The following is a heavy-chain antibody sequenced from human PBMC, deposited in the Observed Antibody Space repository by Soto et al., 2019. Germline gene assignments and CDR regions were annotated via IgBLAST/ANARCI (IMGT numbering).Heavy chain of an antibody. CDR3: AKDGGVGGVIDAFDI. CDR1: GFSFSSYT. D-gene: IGHD3-16*01. J-gene: IGHJ3*02. CDR2: VGISGDPT. V-gene: IGHV3-23*01. Sequence: EVQLLESGGGLVEPGGSLRLSCAASGFSFSSYTMGWVRQAPGKGLEWVSVVGISGDPTYYTDSVKGRFTISRDNSKNTLHLQMNSLRAEDTAVYYCAKDGGVGGVIDAFDIWGQGTMVTVSS.